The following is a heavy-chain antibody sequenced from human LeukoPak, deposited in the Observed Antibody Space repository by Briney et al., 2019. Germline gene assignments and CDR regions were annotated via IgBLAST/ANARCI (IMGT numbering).Heavy chain of an antibody. Sequence: GGSLRLSCAASGFTFSSYWMHWVRQAPGKGLVWVSRINTDGTSTNYADSVKGRFTISRDNAKNTLYLQMNSLRAEDTAVYYCARDPLYCSSTSCQYYMDVWGKGTTVTVSS. J-gene: IGHJ6*03. CDR1: GFTFSSYW. CDR3: ARDPLYCSSTSCQYYMDV. D-gene: IGHD2-2*01. CDR2: INTDGTST. V-gene: IGHV3-74*01.